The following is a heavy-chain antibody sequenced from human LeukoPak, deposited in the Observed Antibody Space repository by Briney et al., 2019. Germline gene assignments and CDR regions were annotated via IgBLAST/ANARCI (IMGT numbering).Heavy chain of an antibody. D-gene: IGHD1-1*01. J-gene: IGHJ4*02. CDR1: GGTFSSYA. CDR3: ARGPELERFDY. CDR2: IIPIFGTA. V-gene: IGHV1-69*05. Sequence: SVKVSCKASGGTFSSYAISWVRQAPGQGLEWMGGIIPIFGTANYAKKFQGRVTITTDESMSTAYMELSSLRSEDTAVYYCARGPELERFDYWGQGTLVTVSS.